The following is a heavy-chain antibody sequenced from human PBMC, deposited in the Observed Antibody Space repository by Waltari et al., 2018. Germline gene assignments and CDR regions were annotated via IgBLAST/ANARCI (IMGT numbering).Heavy chain of an antibody. J-gene: IGHJ4*02. Sequence: QVQLVQSGAEVKKPGSSVKVSCKASGGTFSSYAISWVRQAPGQGLEWMGGIIPLFGTATYAQKFQGRVTITADESTSTAYMELSSLRSEDTAVYYCASGDCSGGSCYSGFDYWGQGTLVTVSS. D-gene: IGHD2-15*01. CDR2: IIPLFGTA. V-gene: IGHV1-69*13. CDR1: GGTFSSYA. CDR3: ASGDCSGGSCYSGFDY.